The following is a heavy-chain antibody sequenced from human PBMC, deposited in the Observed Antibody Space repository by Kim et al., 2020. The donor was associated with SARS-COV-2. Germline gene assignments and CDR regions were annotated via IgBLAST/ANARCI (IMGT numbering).Heavy chain of an antibody. D-gene: IGHD3-10*01. J-gene: IGHJ4*02. CDR3: AATREITMVLGPLFDY. Sequence: ASVKVSCKASGYTFTSYAMNWVRQAPGQGLEWMGWINTNTGNPTYAQGFTGRFVFSLDTSVSTAYLQISSLKAEDTAVYYCAATREITMVLGPLFDYWGQGTLVNVSS. V-gene: IGHV7-4-1*02. CDR1: GYTFTSYA. CDR2: INTNTGNP.